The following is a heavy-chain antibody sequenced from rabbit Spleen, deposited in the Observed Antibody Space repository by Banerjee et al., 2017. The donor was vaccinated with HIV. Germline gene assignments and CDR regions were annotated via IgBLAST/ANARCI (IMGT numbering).Heavy chain of an antibody. V-gene: IGHV1S7*01. D-gene: IGHD2-1*01. Sequence: QSLEESGGDLVKPEGSLTLSCKASGFDVSSDYMTWVRQAPGKGLEWIGCIYTIGGTTDYANWVNGRFTISSDNAQNTVDLQMNSLTAADTATYFCARARDTYDDVGDYARLDLWGQGTLVTVS. CDR1: GFDVSSDY. CDR3: ARARDTYDDVGDYARLDL. J-gene: IGHJ3*01. CDR2: IYTIGGTT.